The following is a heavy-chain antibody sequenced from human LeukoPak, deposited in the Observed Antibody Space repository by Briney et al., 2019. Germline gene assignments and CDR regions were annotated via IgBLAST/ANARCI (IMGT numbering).Heavy chain of an antibody. CDR1: GYTLTELS. J-gene: IGHJ3*02. CDR2: FDPEDGET. D-gene: IGHD2-21*02. CDR3: ATERYCGGDCDAFDI. Sequence: ASVKVSCKVSGYTLTELSMHWVRQAPGKGLERMGGFDPEDGETIYAQKFQGRVTMTEDTSTDTAYMELSSLRSEDTAVYYCATERYCGGDCDAFDIWGQGTMVTVSS. V-gene: IGHV1-24*01.